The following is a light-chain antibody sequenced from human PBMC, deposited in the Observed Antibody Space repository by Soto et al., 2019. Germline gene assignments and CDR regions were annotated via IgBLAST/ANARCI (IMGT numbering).Light chain of an antibody. CDR2: LGS. V-gene: IGKV2-28*01. J-gene: IGKJ1*01. CDR1: QSLLHSSGYNY. Sequence: DIVMTQSPLSLPVTPGEPASISCRSSQSLLHSSGYNYLEWYLQKPGQSPQLLIYLGSNRASGVPDRFSGSGSGTDFTLKISRVEAEDVGVYYCMQPLQTPWTFGQGTKVEIK. CDR3: MQPLQTPWT.